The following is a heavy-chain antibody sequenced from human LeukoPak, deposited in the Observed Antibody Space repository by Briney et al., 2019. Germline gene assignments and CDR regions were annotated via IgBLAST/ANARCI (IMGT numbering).Heavy chain of an antibody. Sequence: PSETLSLTCAVYGGSFSGYYWSWIRQPPGTGLEWIGEINHSGSTNYNPSLKSRVTISVDTSKNQFSLKLSSVTAADTAVYYCASLSRLLWFGEFQDAFDIWGQGTMVTVSS. CDR1: GGSFSGYY. V-gene: IGHV4-34*01. CDR3: ASLSRLLWFGEFQDAFDI. CDR2: INHSGST. D-gene: IGHD3-10*01. J-gene: IGHJ3*02.